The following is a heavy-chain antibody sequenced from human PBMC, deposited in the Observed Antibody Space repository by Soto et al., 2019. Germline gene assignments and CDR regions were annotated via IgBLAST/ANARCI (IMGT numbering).Heavy chain of an antibody. D-gene: IGHD3-3*01. CDR1: GFTFSSYA. CDR3: ASRSRGFWSGYLDY. J-gene: IGHJ4*02. V-gene: IGHV3-30-3*01. Sequence: GGSLRLSCAASGFTFSSYAMHWVRQAPGKGLEWVAVISYDGSNKYYADSVKGRFTISRDNSKNTLYLQMNSLRAEDTAVYYCASRSRGFWSGYLDYWGQGTLVTV. CDR2: ISYDGSNK.